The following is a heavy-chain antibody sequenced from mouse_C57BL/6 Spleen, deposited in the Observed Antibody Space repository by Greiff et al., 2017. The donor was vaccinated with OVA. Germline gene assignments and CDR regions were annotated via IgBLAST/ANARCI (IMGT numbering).Heavy chain of an antibody. CDR2: FYPGSGSI. J-gene: IGHJ2*01. CDR3: ARDEERDYYGRGLDD. Sequence: VQLQQSGAELVKPGASVKLSCKASGYTFTEYTIHWVQQRSGQGLEWIGWFYPGSGSIKYNEKFKDKATLTADKSSSTVYMELSRLTSEDSAVYFCARDEERDYYGRGLDDWGQGTTLTVSS. CDR1: GYTFTEYT. V-gene: IGHV1-62-2*01. D-gene: IGHD1-1*01.